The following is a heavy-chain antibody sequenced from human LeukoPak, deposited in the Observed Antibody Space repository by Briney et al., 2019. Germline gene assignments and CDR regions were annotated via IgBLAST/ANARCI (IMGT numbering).Heavy chain of an antibody. CDR3: VRLYKIEGADL. CDR1: GFTFSTYW. CDR2: IRNDGTTT. V-gene: IGHV3-74*01. Sequence: PGGPLRLSCAASGFTFSTYWMHWVRQTPGKGLVWVSSIRNDGTTTNYADSVKGRFTISRDNAKNTLYLQMNSLRAEDTAVYYCVRLYKIEGADLWGRGTLVTVSS. J-gene: IGHJ2*01. D-gene: IGHD1-14*01.